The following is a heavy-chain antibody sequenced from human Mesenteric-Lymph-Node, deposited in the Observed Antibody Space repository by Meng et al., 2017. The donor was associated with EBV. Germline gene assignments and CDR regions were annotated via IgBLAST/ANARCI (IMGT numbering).Heavy chain of an antibody. CDR2: ISAYKGNI. V-gene: IGHV1-18*01. CDR3: ATDTGRVINNLFDP. Sequence: QIQLMRSGPEGKKPGASVKVSCKASGYTFTSHGISGVRQAPGQGLEWMGWISAYKGNINYAQQFQGRVTMTTDTSTSTAYMELRSLRSDDTAVYYCATDTGRVINNLFDPWGQGTLVTVSS. D-gene: IGHD3-22*01. CDR1: GYTFTSHG. J-gene: IGHJ5*02.